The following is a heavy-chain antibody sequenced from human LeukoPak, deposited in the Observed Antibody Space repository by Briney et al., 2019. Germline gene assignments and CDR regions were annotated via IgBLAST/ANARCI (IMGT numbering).Heavy chain of an antibody. Sequence: GRSLRLSCAASGFTFSSYAMHWVRQAPGKGLEWGAVISYDGSNEYYADPVKGRFTISRDNSKNTLYLQMNSLRAEDTAVYYCARGAGYCSSTSCYVSPFDYWGQGTLVTVSS. CDR3: ARGAGYCSSTSCYVSPFDY. V-gene: IGHV3-30*04. CDR1: GFTFSSYA. CDR2: ISYDGSNE. D-gene: IGHD2-2*01. J-gene: IGHJ4*02.